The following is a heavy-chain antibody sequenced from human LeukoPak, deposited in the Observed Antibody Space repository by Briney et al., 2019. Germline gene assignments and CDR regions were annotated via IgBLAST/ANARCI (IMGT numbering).Heavy chain of an antibody. CDR3: ARDPGSSNRPYYLAY. V-gene: IGHV3-21*01. D-gene: IGHD1-7*01. CDR2: ISSGGTYV. J-gene: IGHJ4*02. CDR1: GFTFKTYS. Sequence: GGSLRLSCVVSGFTFKTYSMNWVRQAPGKGREWVSSISSGGTYVDYADSVKGRFTISRDNAKNSLYLQMNSLRAEETAVFYCARDPGSSNRPYYLAYWGQGTLVTVSS.